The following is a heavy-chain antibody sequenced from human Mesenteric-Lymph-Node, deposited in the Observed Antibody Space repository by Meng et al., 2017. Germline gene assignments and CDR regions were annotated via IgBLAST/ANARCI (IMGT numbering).Heavy chain of an antibody. CDR1: GCTFSSYS. CDR2: IIPIFGTA. D-gene: IGHD3-10*02. CDR3: ARSSPCGTMWDY. V-gene: IGHV1-69*05. Sequence: SVKVSCKASGCTFSSYSISWVRQAPGQGLEWMGGIIPIFGTANYAQKFQGRVTMTRDTSTSTAYMELSRLRSEATDVYYYARSSPCGTMWDYWGQGTLVTVSS. J-gene: IGHJ4*02.